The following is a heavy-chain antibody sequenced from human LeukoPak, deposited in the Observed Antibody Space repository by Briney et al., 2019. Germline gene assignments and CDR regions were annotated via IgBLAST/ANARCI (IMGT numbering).Heavy chain of an antibody. V-gene: IGHV1-2*06. CDR3: ARVELNPGYCSGGSCYLDY. CDR2: INPNSGGT. Sequence: GASVKVSCKASGYTFTGYYIHWARQAPGQGLEWMGRINPNSGGTNYAQKFQGRVTMTRDTSISTAYMELSRLRSDDTAVYYCARVELNPGYCSGGSCYLDYWGQGTLVTVSS. CDR1: GYTFTGYY. D-gene: IGHD2-15*01. J-gene: IGHJ4*02.